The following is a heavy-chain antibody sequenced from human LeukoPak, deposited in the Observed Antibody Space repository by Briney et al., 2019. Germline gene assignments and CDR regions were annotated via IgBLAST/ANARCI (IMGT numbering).Heavy chain of an antibody. J-gene: IGHJ4*02. V-gene: IGHV4-38-2*01. Sequence: SETLSLTCAVSGYSISSGYYWGWIRQPPGKGLEWIGSIYHSGSTYYNPSLKSRVTISVVTSKNQFSLKLSSVTAADTAVYYCARGDFWSGYYPPDYFDYWGQGTLVTVSS. CDR2: IYHSGST. CDR1: GYSISSGYY. CDR3: ARGDFWSGYYPPDYFDY. D-gene: IGHD3-3*01.